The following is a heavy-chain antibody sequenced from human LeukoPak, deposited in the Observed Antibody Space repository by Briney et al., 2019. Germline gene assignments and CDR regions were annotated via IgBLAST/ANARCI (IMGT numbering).Heavy chain of an antibody. CDR3: ARDTNFDY. V-gene: IGHV3-53*01. J-gene: IGHJ4*02. CDR1: GFTVSSNY. D-gene: IGHD2-2*01. CDR2: IYSDGST. Sequence: GALRLSCAASGFTVSSNYMNWVRQAPGKGLEWVSVIYSDGSTYYADSVKGRFTISRDNSKNTLYLQMNSLRVEDTAVYYCARDTNFDYWGQGTLVTVSS.